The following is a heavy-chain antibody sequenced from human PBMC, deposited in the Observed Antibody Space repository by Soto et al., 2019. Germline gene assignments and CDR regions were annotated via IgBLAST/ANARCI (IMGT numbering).Heavy chain of an antibody. V-gene: IGHV1-69*01. CDR3: ARVLYYGSGSYSPYGMDV. D-gene: IGHD3-10*01. CDR2: VSPPFRTS. CDR1: GVSFNNNG. J-gene: IGHJ6*02. Sequence: QVQLVQSGAEVKKPGSSVKVSCKTSGVSFNNNGIGWVRQAPGHGLEWMGGVSPPFRTSNYARKFQGRISITADASTSTVNMELSSLTSEDTAQYYCARVLYYGSGSYSPYGMDVWGQGTTVTVSS.